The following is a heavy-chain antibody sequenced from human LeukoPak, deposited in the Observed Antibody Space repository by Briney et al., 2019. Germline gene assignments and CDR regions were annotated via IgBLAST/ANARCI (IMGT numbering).Heavy chain of an antibody. V-gene: IGHV3-21*01. Sequence: GGPLRLSCAAFGFTFSSYSMNWVRQAPGKGLEWVSSISSSSSYIYYADSVKGRFTISRDNAKNSLYLQMNSLRAEDTAVYYCARDRPDIAAAGPSFDYWGQGTLVTVSS. CDR2: ISSSSSYI. CDR1: GFTFSSYS. J-gene: IGHJ4*02. CDR3: ARDRPDIAAAGPSFDY. D-gene: IGHD6-13*01.